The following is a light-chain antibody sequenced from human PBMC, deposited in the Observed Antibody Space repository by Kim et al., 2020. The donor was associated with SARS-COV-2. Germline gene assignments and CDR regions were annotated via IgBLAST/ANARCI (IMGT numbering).Light chain of an antibody. J-gene: IGLJ3*02. CDR2: EDN. CDR3: QSYDSGNLWV. V-gene: IGLV6-57*03. Sequence: KTVTIPGTRSSGSIASDYVHWYQQRPGSAPTTVIYEDNQRPSGVPDRFSGSIDSSSNSASLTISGLKTEDEGDYYCQSYDSGNLWVFGGGTQLTVL. CDR1: SGSIASDY.